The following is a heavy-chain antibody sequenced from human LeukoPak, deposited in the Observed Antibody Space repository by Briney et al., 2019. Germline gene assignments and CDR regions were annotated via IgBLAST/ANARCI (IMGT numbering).Heavy chain of an antibody. D-gene: IGHD1-26*01. J-gene: IGHJ4*02. Sequence: SETLSLTCTVTGDSITRRSDYWGWVRQPPGKGLKWIGSIYYSGSTYYNPSFKSRVTISVDTSRNQFSLQLSYVTAADTAVYYCARNESVLGTTGLNDFFDDWGQGSLVTVSS. CDR2: IYYSGST. CDR1: GDSITRRSDY. CDR3: ARNESVLGTTGLNDFFDD. V-gene: IGHV4-39*01.